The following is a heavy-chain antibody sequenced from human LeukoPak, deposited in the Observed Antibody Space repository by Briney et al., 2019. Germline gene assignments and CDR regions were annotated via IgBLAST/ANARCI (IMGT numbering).Heavy chain of an antibody. Sequence: PGGSLRLSCAASGFTFSNYAMHWVRQAPGKGLEWVAVISYDGSNKYYADSVKGRFTISRDNSKNTLYLQMNSLRAEDTAVYYCARGQFRFSSYDSSGFDYWGQGTLVTVSS. D-gene: IGHD3-22*01. J-gene: IGHJ4*02. CDR1: GFTFSNYA. V-gene: IGHV3-30*04. CDR3: ARGQFRFSSYDSSGFDY. CDR2: ISYDGSNK.